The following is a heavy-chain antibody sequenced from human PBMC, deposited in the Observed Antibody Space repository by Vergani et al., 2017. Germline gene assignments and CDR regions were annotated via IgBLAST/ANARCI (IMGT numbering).Heavy chain of an antibody. CDR3: ARAGPYGSRPYYFDY. CDR2: IIPIFGTA. V-gene: IGHV1-69*13. CDR1: GGTFSSYA. J-gene: IGHJ4*02. D-gene: IGHD3-10*01. Sequence: QVHLVQSGAEVKKPGSSVKVSCKASGGTFSSYAISWVRQAPGQGLEWMGRIIPIFGTANYAQKFQGRVTITADESTSTAYMELSSLRSEDTAVYYCARAGPYGSRPYYFDYWGQGTLVTVSS.